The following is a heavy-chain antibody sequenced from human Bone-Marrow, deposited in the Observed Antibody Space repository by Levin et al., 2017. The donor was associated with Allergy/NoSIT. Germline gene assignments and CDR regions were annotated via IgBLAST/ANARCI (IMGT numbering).Heavy chain of an antibody. CDR3: ARVKGGGNCSSTSCYSNYYYYDGMDV. D-gene: IGHD2-2*02. Sequence: ASVKVSCKASGYTFTGYYMHWVRQAPGQGLEWMGWINPNSGGTNYAQKFQGRVTMTRDTSISTAYMELSRLRSDDTAVYYCARVKGGGNCSSTSCYSNYYYYDGMDVWGQGTTVTVSS. V-gene: IGHV1-2*02. CDR2: INPNSGGT. CDR1: GYTFTGYY. J-gene: IGHJ6*02.